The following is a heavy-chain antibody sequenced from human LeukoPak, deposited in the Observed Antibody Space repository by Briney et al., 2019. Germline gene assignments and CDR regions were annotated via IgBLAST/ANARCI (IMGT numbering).Heavy chain of an antibody. Sequence: SGTLSLTCAVSGDSISKSNLWSSWWSWVRLSPGKGLEWIGGIFHTGSTNYNPSFKSRVTLSLDKSKNQFSPKLTSVTAADTAVYYCARNSSYFYPSGSYISEGRRDNWFDPWGQGTLVTVSP. D-gene: IGHD3-10*01. J-gene: IGHJ5*02. CDR1: GDSISKSNLWSSW. CDR3: ARNSSYFYPSGSYISEGRRDNWFDP. V-gene: IGHV4-4*02. CDR2: IFHTGST.